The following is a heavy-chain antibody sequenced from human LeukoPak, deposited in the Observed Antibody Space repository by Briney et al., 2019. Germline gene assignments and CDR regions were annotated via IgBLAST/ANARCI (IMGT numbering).Heavy chain of an antibody. Sequence: SETLSLTCTVSGGSISSHYWSWIRQPPGKGLEWIGYIYYSGSTNYNPSLKSRVTISVDTSKNQSSLKLSSVTAADTAVYYCARDRHYDFWSPSYMDVWGKGTTVTVSS. J-gene: IGHJ6*03. CDR3: ARDRHYDFWSPSYMDV. D-gene: IGHD3-3*01. CDR1: GGSISSHY. V-gene: IGHV4-59*11. CDR2: IYYSGST.